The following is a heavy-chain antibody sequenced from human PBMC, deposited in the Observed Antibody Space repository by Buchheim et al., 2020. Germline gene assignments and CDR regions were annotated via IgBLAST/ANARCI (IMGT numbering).Heavy chain of an antibody. CDR1: GYTFTTYP. CDR2: INTNTENP. CDR3: ASLVGASRRPFDY. V-gene: IGHV7-4-1*02. J-gene: IGHJ4*02. Sequence: QVHLVQSGSEVREPGASVKVSCKASGYTFTTYPMNWVRQAPGQGLEWMGYINTNTENPTYAQGFTGRFVFSLDTSVSTPYLQITSLEAEDAAVYYCASLVGASRRPFDYWGQGTL. D-gene: IGHD1-26*01.